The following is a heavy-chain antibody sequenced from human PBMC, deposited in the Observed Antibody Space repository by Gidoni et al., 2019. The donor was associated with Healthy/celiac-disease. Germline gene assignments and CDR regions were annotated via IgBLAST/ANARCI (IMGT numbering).Heavy chain of an antibody. CDR1: GGSFSGYY. Sequence: QVQLQQWGAGLLKPSETLSLTCAVYGGSFSGYYWSWIRQPPGKGLEWIGEINHSGSTNYNPSLKSRVTISVDTSKNQFSLKLSSVTAADTAVYYCARAGRVYDFWSGYPRHYYGMDVGGQGTTVTVSS. CDR3: ARAGRVYDFWSGYPRHYYGMDV. CDR2: INHSGST. J-gene: IGHJ6*02. V-gene: IGHV4-34*01. D-gene: IGHD3-3*01.